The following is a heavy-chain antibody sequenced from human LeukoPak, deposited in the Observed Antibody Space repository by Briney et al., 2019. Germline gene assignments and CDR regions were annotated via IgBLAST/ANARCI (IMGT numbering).Heavy chain of an antibody. CDR3: ARHRGFVVVVAATRGLGGWFDP. V-gene: IGHV4-39*01. CDR1: GGSISSSSYY. J-gene: IGHJ5*02. D-gene: IGHD2-15*01. Sequence: SETLSLTCTVSGGSISSSSYYWGWIRQPPGKGLEWIGSIYYSGSTYYNPSLKSRVTISVDTSKNQFSLKLSSVTAADTAVYYCARHRGFVVVVAATRGLGGWFDPWGQGTLVTVSS. CDR2: IYYSGST.